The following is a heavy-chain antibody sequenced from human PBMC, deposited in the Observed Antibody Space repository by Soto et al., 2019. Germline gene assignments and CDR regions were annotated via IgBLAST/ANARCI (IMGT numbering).Heavy chain of an antibody. CDR1: GGTFSSYT. V-gene: IGHV1-69*04. CDR2: IIPILGIA. CDR3: AREDCSSTSCFDY. J-gene: IGHJ4*02. D-gene: IGHD2-2*01. Sequence: ASVKVSCKASGGTFSSYTISWVRQAPGQGLEWMGRIIPILGIANYAQKFQGRVTITADKSTSTAYMELSSLRSEDTAVYYCAREDCSSTSCFDYWGQGTLVTVSS.